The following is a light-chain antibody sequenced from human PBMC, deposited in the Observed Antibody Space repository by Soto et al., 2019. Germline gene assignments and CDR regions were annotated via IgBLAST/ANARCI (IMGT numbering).Light chain of an antibody. J-gene: IGKJ4*01. Sequence: EIVLTQSPGTLSLSPGERATLSCRASQSVSSSSLAWYQQKPGQAPRLLIYGASTRATGIPARFSGSGSGTEFTLTINSLQSEDFAVYYCQQYNNWPLLTFGGGTKVDI. CDR1: QSVSSSS. V-gene: IGKV3-15*01. CDR3: QQYNNWPLLT. CDR2: GAS.